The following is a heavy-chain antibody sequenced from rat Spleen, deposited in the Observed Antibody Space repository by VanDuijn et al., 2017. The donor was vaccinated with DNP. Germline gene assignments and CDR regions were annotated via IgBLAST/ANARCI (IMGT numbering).Heavy chain of an antibody. CDR1: GFSLTSYG. CDR3: TRRNIGTTAYFDY. CDR2: MSTSGDT. V-gene: IGHV2S12*01. J-gene: IGHJ2*01. D-gene: IGHD1-5*01. Sequence: QVQLKESGPGLVQPSQTLSLTCTVSGFSLTSYGVSWVRQPPGKGLEWIAAMSTSGDTSYNSVLRSRLSISRDTSKDQVFLKMNSLQTEDTASYFCTRRNIGTTAYFDYWGQGVMVTVSS.